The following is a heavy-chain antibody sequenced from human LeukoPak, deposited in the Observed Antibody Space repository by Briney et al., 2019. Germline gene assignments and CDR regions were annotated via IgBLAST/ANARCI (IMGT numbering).Heavy chain of an antibody. Sequence: GSLRLSCATSGFNFDRYTIHWVRQAPGKGLEWVSLAGWAGGTTYYSDSVRGRFTISRDSGKNSVYLQMNSLTTDDTAFYFCAKELDTMFFDYWGQGALVTVSS. D-gene: IGHD3-10*02. CDR2: AGWAGGTT. CDR3: AKELDTMFFDY. J-gene: IGHJ4*02. CDR1: GFNFDRYT. V-gene: IGHV3-43*01.